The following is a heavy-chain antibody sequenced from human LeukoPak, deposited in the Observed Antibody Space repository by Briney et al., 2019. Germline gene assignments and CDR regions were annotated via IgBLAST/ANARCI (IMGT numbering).Heavy chain of an antibody. CDR2: IYYSGST. J-gene: IGHJ6*03. CDR3: ARGIAAAGIYYYYYYMDV. V-gene: IGHV4-39*07. D-gene: IGHD6-13*01. CDR1: GGSISSSSYY. Sequence: SETLSLTCTVSGGSISSSSYYWGWIRQPPGKGLEWIGSIYYSGSTNYNPSLKSRVTISVDTSKNQFSLKLSSVTAADTAVYYCARGIAAAGIYYYYYYMDVWGKGTTVTVSS.